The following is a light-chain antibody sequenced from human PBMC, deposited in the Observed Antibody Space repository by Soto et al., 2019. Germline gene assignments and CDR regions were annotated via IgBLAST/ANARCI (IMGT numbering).Light chain of an antibody. Sequence: QSVLTQPPSVSGSPGQSVTISCTGTSSDVGSYNRVSWYQQPPGTAPKLMIYEVSNRPSGVPDRFSGSKSGNTASLTISGLQAEYEADYYCSSFKSIRTYVFGTGTEVTVL. J-gene: IGLJ1*01. CDR2: EVS. CDR3: SSFKSIRTYV. CDR1: SSDVGSYNR. V-gene: IGLV2-18*02.